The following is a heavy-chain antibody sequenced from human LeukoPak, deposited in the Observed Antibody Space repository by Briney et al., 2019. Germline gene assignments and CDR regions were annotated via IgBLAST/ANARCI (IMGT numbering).Heavy chain of an antibody. D-gene: IGHD6-13*01. CDR3: AGRTAAGKYYFDS. J-gene: IGHJ4*02. CDR2: ISSSSSYI. Sequence: KTGGSLRLSCAASGFTFSSYSMNWVRQAPGKGLEWVSSISSSSSYIYYADSVKGRFTISRDNAKNSPYLQMNSLRAEDTAVYYCAGRTAAGKYYFDSWGQGTLVTVSS. V-gene: IGHV3-21*01. CDR1: GFTFSSYS.